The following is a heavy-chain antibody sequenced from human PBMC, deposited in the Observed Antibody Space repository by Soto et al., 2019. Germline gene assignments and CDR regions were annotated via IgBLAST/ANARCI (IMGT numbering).Heavy chain of an antibody. Sequence: GSLRLSCTTSGFTFGAYAVSWVRQAPGKGLEWIGFIRGKAYSGTTEYAASVNGRFTISRDDSKSIAYLQMNSLKTEDTGVYYCSRVTPYSYETSGYPHYWGQGTLVTVSS. D-gene: IGHD3-22*01. V-gene: IGHV3-49*04. CDR3: SRVTPYSYETSGYPHY. CDR1: GFTFGAYA. J-gene: IGHJ4*02. CDR2: IRGKAYSGTT.